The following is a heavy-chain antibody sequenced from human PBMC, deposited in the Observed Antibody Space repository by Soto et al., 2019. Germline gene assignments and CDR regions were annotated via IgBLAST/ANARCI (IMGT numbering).Heavy chain of an antibody. J-gene: IGHJ4*02. D-gene: IGHD2-21*02. V-gene: IGHV5-51*01. CDR3: ARWQAAPTASSCDA. Sequence: GESLKISCKGFGYSFTSYWIGWVRQMPGKGLEWMGLIYPGDSDTRYSPSFQGQVTISADKSITTAYLQWNSLKASDTAMYYSARWQAAPTASSCDAWGQATLAT. CDR2: IYPGDSDT. CDR1: GYSFTSYW.